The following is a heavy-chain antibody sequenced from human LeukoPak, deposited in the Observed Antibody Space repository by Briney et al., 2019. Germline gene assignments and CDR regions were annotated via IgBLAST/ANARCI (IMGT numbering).Heavy chain of an antibody. CDR1: GFTLSSYW. CDR3: AREVETSHYYYMDV. Sequence: TGGSLRLSCAASGFTLSSYWMHWVRQAPGKGLVWVSRISIDGSLTTYADYVKGRFTISRDNAKNTLYLQMNSLRAEDTAVYYCAREVETSHYYYMDVWGNGTTVTVSS. CDR2: ISIDGSLT. V-gene: IGHV3-74*01. J-gene: IGHJ6*03.